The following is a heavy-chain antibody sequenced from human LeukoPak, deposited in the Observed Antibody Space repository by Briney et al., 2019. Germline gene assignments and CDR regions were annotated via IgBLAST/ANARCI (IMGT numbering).Heavy chain of an antibody. CDR2: IRYDGSNK. V-gene: IGHV3-30*02. D-gene: IGHD6-13*01. J-gene: IGHJ4*02. Sequence: GGSLRLSCAASGFTFSSYGMHWVRQAPGKGLEWVAFIRYDGSNKYYADSVKGRFTISRDNSKNTLYLQMNSLRAEDTAVYYCVRSAAAGTHFDYWGQGTLVTVSS. CDR3: VRSAAAGTHFDY. CDR1: GFTFSSYG.